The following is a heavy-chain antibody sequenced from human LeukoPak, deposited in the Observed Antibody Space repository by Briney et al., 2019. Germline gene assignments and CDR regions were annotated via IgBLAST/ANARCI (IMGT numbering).Heavy chain of an antibody. CDR1: GCSISSSSYY. V-gene: IGHV4-39*01. J-gene: IGHJ5*02. D-gene: IGHD6-19*01. CDR2: IYCSGST. CDR3: ASLGGSGWYGGWFDP. Sequence: SETLSLTCTVSGCSISSSSYYWGWIRQPPGKGLEWIGSIYCSGSTYYNPSLKSRVTISVDTSKNQFSLKLSSVTAADTAVYYCASLGGSGWYGGWFDPWGQGTLVTVSS.